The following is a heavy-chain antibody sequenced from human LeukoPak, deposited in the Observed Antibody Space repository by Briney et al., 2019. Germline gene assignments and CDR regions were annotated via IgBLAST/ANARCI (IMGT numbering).Heavy chain of an antibody. CDR3: ARGVRYYYDSSGYYYVDYFDY. CDR1: GGSFSGYY. D-gene: IGHD3-22*01. Sequence: SETLSLTCAVYGGSFSGYYWSWIRQPPGRGLEWIGEINHSGSTNYNPSLKSRVTISVDTSKNQFSLKLSSVTAADTAVYYCARGVRYYYDSSGYYYVDYFDYWGQGTLVTVSS. V-gene: IGHV4-34*01. J-gene: IGHJ4*02. CDR2: INHSGST.